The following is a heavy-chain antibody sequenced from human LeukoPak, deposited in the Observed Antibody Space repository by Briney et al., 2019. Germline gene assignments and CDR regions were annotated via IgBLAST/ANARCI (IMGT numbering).Heavy chain of an antibody. D-gene: IGHD4-17*01. CDR1: GFTGSNNY. CDR3: VFGDSNH. Sequence: GGSLRLSCAASGFTGSNNYVSWVRQAPGMGLEWVSAIHSSGATCYADSVKGRFTISRDTSKNTLYLQISSLRVEDTAVYCTVFGDSNHWGQGTLVTVSS. CDR2: IHSSGAT. V-gene: IGHV3-53*01. J-gene: IGHJ5*02.